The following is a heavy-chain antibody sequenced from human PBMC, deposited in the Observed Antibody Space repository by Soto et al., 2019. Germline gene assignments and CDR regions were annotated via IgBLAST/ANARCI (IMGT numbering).Heavy chain of an antibody. V-gene: IGHV5-51*01. Sequence: GESLKISCKGSGYSFTIYWIGWVRQMPGKGLEWMGIIYPGDSDTRYSPSFQGQVTISADKSISTAYLQWSSLKASDTAMYYCARLXSGGSCYSHYYYYGMDVWGQGTTVTVSS. CDR2: IYPGDSDT. CDR1: GYSFTIYW. J-gene: IGHJ6*02. D-gene: IGHD2-15*01. CDR3: ARLXSGGSCYSHYYYYGMDV.